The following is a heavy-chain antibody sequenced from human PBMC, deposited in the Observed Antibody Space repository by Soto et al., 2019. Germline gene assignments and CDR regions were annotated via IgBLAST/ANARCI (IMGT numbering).Heavy chain of an antibody. Sequence: WGSLRLSCAASGFTFSSYAMSWVRQAPGKGLEWVSAISGSGGSTYYADSVKGRFTISRDNSKNTLYLQMNSLRAEDTAVYYCAKDQPSGSGSYYYYYYGMDVWGQGTTVTVSS. V-gene: IGHV3-23*01. CDR2: ISGSGGST. CDR1: GFTFSSYA. J-gene: IGHJ6*02. D-gene: IGHD3-10*01. CDR3: AKDQPSGSGSYYYYYYGMDV.